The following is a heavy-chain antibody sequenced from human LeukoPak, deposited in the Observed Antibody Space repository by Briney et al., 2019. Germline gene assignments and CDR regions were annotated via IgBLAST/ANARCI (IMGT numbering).Heavy chain of an antibody. CDR2: ISGSGGST. D-gene: IGHD3-22*01. Sequence: GGSLRLSCAASGFTLSSYAMSWVRQAPGKGLEWVSAISGSGGSTYYADSVKGRFTISRDNSKNTLYLQMNSLRAEDTAVYYCAKSYYYDSSGYYYGDYWGQGTLVTVSS. CDR3: AKSYYYDSSGYYYGDY. V-gene: IGHV3-23*01. CDR1: GFTLSSYA. J-gene: IGHJ4*02.